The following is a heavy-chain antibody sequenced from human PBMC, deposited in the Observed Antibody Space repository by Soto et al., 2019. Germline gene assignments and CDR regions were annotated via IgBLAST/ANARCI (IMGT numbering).Heavy chain of an antibody. CDR2: IYYSVST. J-gene: IGHJ5*02. CDR3: ARFLRFGELSLGNWFDP. Sequence: SETLSLTCTVSGGSISSGGYYWSWIRQHPGKGLEWIGYIYYSVSTYYNPSLKSRVTISVDTSKNQFSLKLSSVTAADTAVYYCARFLRFGELSLGNWFDPWGQGTLVTVSS. D-gene: IGHD3-10*01. V-gene: IGHV4-31*03. CDR1: GGSISSGGYY.